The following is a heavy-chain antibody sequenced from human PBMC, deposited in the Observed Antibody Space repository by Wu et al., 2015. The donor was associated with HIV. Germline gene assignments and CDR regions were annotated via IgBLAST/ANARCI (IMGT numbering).Heavy chain of an antibody. Sequence: QVQLVQSGAEIKKPGDSVKVSCKASGYNFNNYGIIWVRQAPGQGLEWMGWISVYYGNTNYAQKLQGRVTMSTETTTRTAYMELRSLRFDDTAVYYCARGVINSATFDSWGREPGHRLP. CDR1: GYNFNNYG. CDR3: ARGVINSATFDS. D-gene: IGHD2/OR15-2a*01. J-gene: IGHJ4*03. CDR2: ISVYYGNT. V-gene: IGHV1-18*01.